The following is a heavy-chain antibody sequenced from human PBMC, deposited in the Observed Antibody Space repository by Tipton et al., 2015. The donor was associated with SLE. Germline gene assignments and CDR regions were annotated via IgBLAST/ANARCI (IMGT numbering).Heavy chain of an antibody. CDR3: ARDRVGDLYAFDI. J-gene: IGHJ3*02. CDR1: GFTFSDCY. V-gene: IGHV3-11*06. D-gene: IGHD3-10*01. Sequence: SLRLSCAASGFTFSDCYMSWIRQAPGKGLEWVSYISSSSSYTNYADSVKGRFTISRDNAKNSLYLQMNSLRAEDTAVYYCARDRVGDLYAFDIWGQGTMVTVSS. CDR2: ISSSSSYT.